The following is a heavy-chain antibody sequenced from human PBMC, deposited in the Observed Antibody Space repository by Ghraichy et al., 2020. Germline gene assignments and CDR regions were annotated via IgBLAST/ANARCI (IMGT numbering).Heavy chain of an antibody. CDR2: IIPIFGTA. Sequence: SVKVSCKASGGTFSSYAISWVRQAPGQGLEWMGGIIPIFGTANYAQKFQGRVTITADKSTSTAYMELSSLRSEDTAVYYCARGESYKNRWFDPWGQGTLVTVSS. V-gene: IGHV1-69*06. CDR1: GGTFSSYA. CDR3: ARGESYKNRWFDP. J-gene: IGHJ5*02. D-gene: IGHD1-26*01.